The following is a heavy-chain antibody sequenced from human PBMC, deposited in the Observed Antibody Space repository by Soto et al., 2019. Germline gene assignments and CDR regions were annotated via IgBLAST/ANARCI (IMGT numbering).Heavy chain of an antibody. J-gene: IGHJ5*01. CDR1: GFIFSGSG. CDR2: VSNDGIRK. V-gene: IGHV3-30*03. D-gene: IGHD3-22*01. Sequence: QVQLVESGGGVVQPGRSLRLTCAASGFIFSGSGMHWVRQAPGKGLEWVALVSNDGIRKYYGNSVKGRFNISRDNAENTMYLQMNSLRAEDTAVYYCARWVGASMYDNSGKYDSWGQGTLVTVSS. CDR3: ARWVGASMYDNSGKYDS.